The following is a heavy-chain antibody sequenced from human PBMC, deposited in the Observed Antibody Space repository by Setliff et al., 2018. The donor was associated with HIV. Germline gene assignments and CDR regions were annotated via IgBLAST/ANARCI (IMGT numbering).Heavy chain of an antibody. V-gene: IGHV3-11*04. CDR1: GGSFSGYY. CDR3: AIGGYSYVFDY. J-gene: IGHJ4*02. D-gene: IGHD5-18*01. CDR2: ISSSGSTI. Sequence: LSLTCAVYGGSFSGYYWSWIRQAPGKGLEWVSYISSSGSTIYYADSVKGRFTISRDNAKNSLYLQMNSLRAEDTAVYYCAIGGYSYVFDYRGQGTLVTVSS.